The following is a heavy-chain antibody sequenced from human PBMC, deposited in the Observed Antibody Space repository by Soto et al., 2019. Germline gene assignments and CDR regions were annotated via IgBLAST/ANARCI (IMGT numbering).Heavy chain of an antibody. J-gene: IGHJ5*02. CDR2: ISAYNGNT. CDR1: GYTFTSYG. CDR3: ARDGGGDYDFWSDHSGGWFDP. Sequence: QVQLVQSGAEVKKPGASVKVSCKASGYTFTSYGISWVRQAPGQGLEWMGWISAYNGNTNYAQKLQGRVTMTTDTSTSTAYMELRSLRSDDTAVYYCARDGGGDYDFWSDHSGGWFDPWGQGTLVTVSS. V-gene: IGHV1-18*01. D-gene: IGHD3-3*01.